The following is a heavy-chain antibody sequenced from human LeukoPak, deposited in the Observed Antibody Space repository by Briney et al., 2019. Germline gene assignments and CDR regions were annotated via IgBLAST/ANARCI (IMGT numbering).Heavy chain of an antibody. CDR3: ARDGGTGYFDY. CDR2: IYSSGST. J-gene: IGHJ4*02. Sequence: PSETLSLPCTVSGGSISSGSYYWSWIRQPAGKGLEWIGRIYSSGSTNYNPSLKSRVTISVDTSKNQFSLNLSSVTAADTAVYSCARDGGTGYFDYWGQGTLVTVSS. CDR1: GGSISSGSYY. D-gene: IGHD3-16*01. V-gene: IGHV4-61*02.